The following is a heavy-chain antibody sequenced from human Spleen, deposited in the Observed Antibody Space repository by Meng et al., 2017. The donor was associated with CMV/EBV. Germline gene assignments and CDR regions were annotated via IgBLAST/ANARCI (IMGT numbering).Heavy chain of an antibody. J-gene: IGHJ4*02. D-gene: IGHD5/OR15-5a*01. CDR1: GYTFTDYY. CDR3: AMLSTPPPCTPPFYFDY. V-gene: IGHV1-2*02. CDR2: INPNSGGA. Sequence: ASVKVSCKASGYTFTDYYIHWVRQAPGQGLEWMGWINPNSGGANYVQKFQGRVSMTRDTTISTAYMELSRLRFHDTAMYYCAMLSTPPPCTPPFYFDYWGQGTLVTVSS.